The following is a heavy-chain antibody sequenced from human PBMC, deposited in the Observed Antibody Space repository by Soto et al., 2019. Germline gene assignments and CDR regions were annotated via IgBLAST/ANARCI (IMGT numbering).Heavy chain of an antibody. J-gene: IGHJ4*02. CDR3: AHRVRYCSSTSCFENDY. D-gene: IGHD2-2*01. Sequence: GGSLRLSCAASGFTVSSNYMSWVRQAPGKGLEWVSVIYSGGSTYYADSVKGRFTISRDNSKNTLYLQMNSLRAEDTAVYYCAHRVRYCSSTSCFENDYWGQGTLVTVSS. CDR1: GFTVSSNY. CDR2: IYSGGST. V-gene: IGHV3-66*01.